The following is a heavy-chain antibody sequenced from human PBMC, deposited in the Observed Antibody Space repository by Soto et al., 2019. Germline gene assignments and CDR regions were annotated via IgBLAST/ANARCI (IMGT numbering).Heavy chain of an antibody. CDR2: ISSSSSYT. D-gene: IGHD1-26*01. J-gene: IGHJ4*02. V-gene: IGHV3-11*03. CDR3: VILALGKFDY. CDR1: GFTFSDYY. Sequence: GGSLRLSCAASGFTFSDYYMSWIRQAPGKGLEWVSYISSSSSYTNYADSVKGRFTISRDNSKNKLYLQMDSLRAEDTAVYHCVILALGKFDYWGQGILVTVS.